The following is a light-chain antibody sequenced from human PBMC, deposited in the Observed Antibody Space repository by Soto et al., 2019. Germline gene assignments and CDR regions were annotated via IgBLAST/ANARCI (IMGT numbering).Light chain of an antibody. CDR3: TSYTSSSTYV. CDR2: GVT. CDR1: SSDIGGYNY. V-gene: IGLV2-14*01. Sequence: QSVLTQSASVSESPGQSITISCAGTSSDIGGYNYVSWYQQHPDKAPKLMIYGVTNRPSGVSDRFSGSKSGNTASLTISGLQAEDEADYCCTSYTSSSTYVFGTGTKVTVL. J-gene: IGLJ1*01.